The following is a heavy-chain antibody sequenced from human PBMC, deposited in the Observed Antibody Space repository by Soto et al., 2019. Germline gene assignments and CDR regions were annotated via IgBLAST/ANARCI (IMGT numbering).Heavy chain of an antibody. J-gene: IGHJ5*02. CDR1: GDSISNYY. Sequence: SETMSLTCTVSGDSISNYYWTWIRQSPGKGLEWIGYISYSGSTNYNPSLSSRVTISLDTPKNQFSLKLSSVTAADTAVYYCARGGTSSWSWFDPWGQGTLVTVSS. CDR3: ARGGTSSWSWFDP. V-gene: IGHV4-59*01. D-gene: IGHD6-13*01. CDR2: ISYSGST.